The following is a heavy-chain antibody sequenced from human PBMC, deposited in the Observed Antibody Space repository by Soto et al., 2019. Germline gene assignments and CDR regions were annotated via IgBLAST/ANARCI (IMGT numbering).Heavy chain of an antibody. Sequence: ASVKVSCKASGYTFTSYAMHWVRQAPGQRLEWMGWINAGNGNTKYSQKFQGRVTITRDTSASTAYMELSSLRSEDTAVYYCARGPLSIAAAGTYMDVWGKGTTVTVSS. CDR1: GYTFTSYA. V-gene: IGHV1-3*01. D-gene: IGHD6-13*01. CDR3: ARGPLSIAAAGTYMDV. J-gene: IGHJ6*03. CDR2: INAGNGNT.